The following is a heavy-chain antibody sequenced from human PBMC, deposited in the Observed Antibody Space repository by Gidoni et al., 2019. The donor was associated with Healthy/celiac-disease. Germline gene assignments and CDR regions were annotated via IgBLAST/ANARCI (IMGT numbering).Heavy chain of an antibody. CDR2: ISWDGGST. Sequence: EVQLVESGGVVVQPGGSLRLSCAASGFTFDDYTMHGVRQAPGKGLEWFSLISWDGGSTYYADSVKGRFTISRDNSKNSLYLQMNSLRTEDTALYYCHITKENFDYWGQGTLVTVSS. D-gene: IGHD2-21*01. J-gene: IGHJ4*02. V-gene: IGHV3-43*01. CDR1: GFTFDDYT. CDR3: HITKENFDY.